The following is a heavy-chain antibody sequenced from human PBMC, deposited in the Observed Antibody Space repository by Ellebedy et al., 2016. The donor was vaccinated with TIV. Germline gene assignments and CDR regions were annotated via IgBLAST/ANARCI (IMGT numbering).Heavy chain of an antibody. J-gene: IGHJ4*02. CDR2: ISGSDPGT. D-gene: IGHD6-13*01. CDR1: GFTFSAYA. CDR3: AKGVAAAGSLGEY. V-gene: IGHV3-23*01. Sequence: GGSLRLXCATSGFTFSAYAMTWVRQAPGKGLEWVSAISGSDPGTYYADSVKGRFTISRDNSKNTLYLQMNNLRVEDTAVYYCAKGVAAAGSLGEYWGQGTRVTVSS.